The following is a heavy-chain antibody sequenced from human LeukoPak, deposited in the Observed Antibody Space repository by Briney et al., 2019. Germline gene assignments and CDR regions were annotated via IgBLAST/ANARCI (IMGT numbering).Heavy chain of an antibody. Sequence: GGSLRLSCAVSGFTFSDYYMSWIRQAPGKGLEWVSYISSSASTIYYADSVKGRFTISRDNAKNSLFLQMNSLRAEDTAIYYCARGDGYNSYYFDYWGQGTLVTVSS. V-gene: IGHV3-11*04. CDR3: ARGDGYNSYYFDY. CDR1: GFTFSDYY. D-gene: IGHD5-24*01. CDR2: ISSSASTI. J-gene: IGHJ4*02.